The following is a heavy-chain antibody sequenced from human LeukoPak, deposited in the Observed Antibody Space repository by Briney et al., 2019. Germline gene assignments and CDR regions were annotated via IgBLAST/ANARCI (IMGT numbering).Heavy chain of an antibody. J-gene: IGHJ4*02. Sequence: SSETLSLTCTVSVDSISSHYWTWIRQPPGKGLEWVGYMQYNGATNYNPSLKSRITTSLDTSKNQFSLKLNSVTAADTAVYYCARGGWSLDYWGQGTLVTVSS. CDR3: ARGGWSLDY. CDR1: VDSISSHY. V-gene: IGHV4-59*11. D-gene: IGHD6-19*01. CDR2: MQYNGAT.